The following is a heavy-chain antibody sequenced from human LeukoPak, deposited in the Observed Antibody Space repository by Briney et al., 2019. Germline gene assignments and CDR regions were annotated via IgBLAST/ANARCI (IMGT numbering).Heavy chain of an antibody. CDR2: IYYSGST. J-gene: IGHJ6*03. CDR1: GGSISSYY. Sequence: PSETLSLTCTVSGGSISSYYWSWIRQPPGKGLEWIGYIYYSGSTNYNPSLKSRVTISVDTSKNQFSLKLSSVTAAVTAVYYCARGLAVAGYYYYYYMDVWGKGTTVTVSS. V-gene: IGHV4-59*01. D-gene: IGHD6-19*01. CDR3: ARGLAVAGYYYYYYMDV.